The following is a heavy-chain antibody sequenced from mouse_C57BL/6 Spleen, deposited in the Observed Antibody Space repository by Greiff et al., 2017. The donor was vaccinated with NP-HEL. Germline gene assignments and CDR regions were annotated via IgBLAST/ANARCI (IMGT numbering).Heavy chain of an antibody. CDR1: GYNFTSYW. D-gene: IGHD2-4*01. J-gene: IGHJ1*03. CDR2: INPSSGYT. CDR3: ARSTMIPSSHWYFDV. V-gene: IGHV1-7*01. Sequence: VQLQQSGAELAKPGASVKLSCKASGYNFTSYWMHWVKQRPGQGLEWIGYINPSSGYTKYNQKLQDKDTLTADKSSSTAYMKLSSLTYEDSAVYYCARSTMIPSSHWYFDVWGTGTTVTVSS.